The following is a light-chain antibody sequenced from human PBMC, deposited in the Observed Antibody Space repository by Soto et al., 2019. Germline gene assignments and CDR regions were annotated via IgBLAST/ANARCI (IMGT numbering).Light chain of an antibody. CDR3: QQSYSTPLT. V-gene: IGKV1-39*01. CDR2: AAS. J-gene: IGKJ4*01. CDR1: QSISSN. Sequence: IHMTHAPSSLSASVGEMVTITFGASQSISSNLNWYQQKPGKAPKLLIYAASSLQSGVPSRFSGGGSGTDFTLTISSLQPEDFATYSCQQSYSTPLTFGGGTKVDIK.